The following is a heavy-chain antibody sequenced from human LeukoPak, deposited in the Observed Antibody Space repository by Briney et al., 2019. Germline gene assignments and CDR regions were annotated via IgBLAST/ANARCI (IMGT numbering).Heavy chain of an antibody. CDR3: ARTPLEWLFPYYFDY. J-gene: IGHJ4*02. Sequence: SETLSLTCTVSGVSISSSSYYWGWIRQPPGKGLEWIGSIYYSGSTYYNPSLKSRVTISVDTSKNQFSLKLSSVTAADTAVYYCARTPLEWLFPYYFDYWGQGTLVTVSS. V-gene: IGHV4-39*01. CDR2: IYYSGST. CDR1: GVSISSSSYY. D-gene: IGHD3-3*01.